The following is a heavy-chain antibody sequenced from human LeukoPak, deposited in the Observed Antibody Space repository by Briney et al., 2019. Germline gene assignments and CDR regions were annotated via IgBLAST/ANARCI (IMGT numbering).Heavy chain of an antibody. D-gene: IGHD3-22*01. CDR2: IGYSGST. V-gene: IGHV4-59*12. CDR1: GASISSYY. J-gene: IGHJ3*02. Sequence: SETLSLTCTVSGASISSYYWSWIRQPPGKGLEWIGYIGYSGSTNYNPSLKSRVIISVDTSKNQFSLKLSSVTAADTAVYYCASAMIGVPDDAFDIWGQGTMVTVSS. CDR3: ASAMIGVPDDAFDI.